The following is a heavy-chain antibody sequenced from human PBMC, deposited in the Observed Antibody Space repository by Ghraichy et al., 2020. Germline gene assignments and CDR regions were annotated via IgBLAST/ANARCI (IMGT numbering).Heavy chain of an antibody. CDR1: GFTFSSYS. CDR3: ARGDGYNSFAEGYFDY. Sequence: GALRLSCAASGFTFSSYSMNWVRQAPGKELEWVSSISSSSSYIYYADSVKGRFTISRDNAKNSLYLQMNSLRAEDTAVYYCARGDGYNSFAEGYFDYWGQGTLVTVSS. CDR2: ISSSSSYI. J-gene: IGHJ4*02. D-gene: IGHD5-24*01. V-gene: IGHV3-21*01.